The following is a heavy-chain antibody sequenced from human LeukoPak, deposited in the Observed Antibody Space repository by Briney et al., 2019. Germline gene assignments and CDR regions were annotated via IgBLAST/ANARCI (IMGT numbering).Heavy chain of an antibody. CDR3: ARDRRDTAMVKGYYYYMDV. CDR1: GGSFSGYY. CDR2: IYYIGTT. J-gene: IGHJ6*03. V-gene: IGHV4-59*12. Sequence: SETLSLTCAVYGGSFSGYYWSWIRQPPGKGLEWIGYIYYIGTTKFNPSLKSRVTISLDTSRNQFSLKLSSVTAADTAAYYCARDRRDTAMVKGYYYYMDVWGKGTTVTISS. D-gene: IGHD5-18*01.